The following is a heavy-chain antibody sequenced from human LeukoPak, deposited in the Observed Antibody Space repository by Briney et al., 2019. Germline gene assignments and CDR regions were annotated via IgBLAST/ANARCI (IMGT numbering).Heavy chain of an antibody. Sequence: SVKVSCKASGGTFSSYAISWVRQAPGQGLEWMGRIIPILGIANYAQKFQGRVTITADKSTSTAYMELSRLRSEDTAVYYCARVRHCSSTSCYNSPYYYYYYYMDVWGKGTTVTVSS. CDR1: GGTFSSYA. J-gene: IGHJ6*03. V-gene: IGHV1-69*04. CDR3: ARVRHCSSTSCYNSPYYYYYYYMDV. CDR2: IIPILGIA. D-gene: IGHD2-2*02.